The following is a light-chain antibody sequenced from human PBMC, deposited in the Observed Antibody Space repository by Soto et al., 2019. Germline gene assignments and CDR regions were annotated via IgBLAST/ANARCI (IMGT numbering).Light chain of an antibody. CDR2: DAS. V-gene: IGKV3-20*01. J-gene: IGKJ4*01. Sequence: EFVLTQSPGTLSLSPGERATLSCRASQTVRNNYLAWYQQKPGQAPRLLIYDASSRATGIPDRFSGGGSGTDFTLTISRLEPEDFAVYYCQQYNSWPLTVGGGTKVDIK. CDR1: QTVRNNY. CDR3: QQYNSWPLT.